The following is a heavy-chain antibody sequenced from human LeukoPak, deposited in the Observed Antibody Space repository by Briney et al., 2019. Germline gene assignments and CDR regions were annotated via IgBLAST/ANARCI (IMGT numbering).Heavy chain of an antibody. CDR2: IKSKTDGGTS. CDR3: TTTDFWSGYEDY. CDR1: GFTFSNAW. Sequence: GGSLRLSCAASGFTFSNAWMSWVRQAPGKGLEWVGRIKSKTDGGTSDYAAPVKGRFTISRDDSKNTLYLQMNSLKTEDTAVYYCTTTDFWSGYEDYWGQGTLVTVSS. J-gene: IGHJ4*02. V-gene: IGHV3-15*01. D-gene: IGHD3-3*01.